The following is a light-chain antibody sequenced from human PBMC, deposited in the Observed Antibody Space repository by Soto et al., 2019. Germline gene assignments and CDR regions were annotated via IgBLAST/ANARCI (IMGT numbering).Light chain of an antibody. CDR1: TSNIGRNT. Sequence: QSVLTQTPSASGTPGQRVTISCSGSTSNIGRNTVTWYQHLPGTAPRLLIYSTNQRPSGVPDRFSGSKSGSSASLAINGLQSEDEAEYFCASWDDSLNGYLVFGGGTKLTVL. V-gene: IGLV1-44*01. CDR3: ASWDDSLNGYLV. J-gene: IGLJ2*01. CDR2: STN.